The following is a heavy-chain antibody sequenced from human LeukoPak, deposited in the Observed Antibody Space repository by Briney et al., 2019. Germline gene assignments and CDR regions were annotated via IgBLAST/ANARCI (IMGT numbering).Heavy chain of an antibody. CDR3: AKDKNYQNYFDY. D-gene: IGHD1-7*01. CDR2: ISGSGGST. V-gene: IGHV3-23*01. CDR1: GFIFSNCG. J-gene: IGHJ4*02. Sequence: GGSLRLSCAASGFIFSNCGMSWVRRAPGKGLEWVSLISGSGGSTYYADPVKGRFTISRDNSKNTLYLQMNSLRAEDTAVYYCAKDKNYQNYFDYLGQGTLVTVSS.